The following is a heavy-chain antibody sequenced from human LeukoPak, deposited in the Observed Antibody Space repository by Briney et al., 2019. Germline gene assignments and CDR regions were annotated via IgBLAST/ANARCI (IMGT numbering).Heavy chain of an antibody. V-gene: IGHV1-69*13. J-gene: IGHJ4*02. CDR3: ARAGTAMSTLDY. CDR2: IIPIFGTA. D-gene: IGHD5-18*01. CDR1: RGTFSSYA. Sequence: SVKVSCKASRGTFSSYAISWVRQAPGQGLEWMGGIIPIFGTANYAQKFQGRVTITADESTSTAYMELSSLRSEDTAVYYCARAGTAMSTLDYWGQGTLVTVSS.